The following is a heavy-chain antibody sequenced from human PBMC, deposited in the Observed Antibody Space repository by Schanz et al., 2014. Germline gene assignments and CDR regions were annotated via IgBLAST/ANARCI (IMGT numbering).Heavy chain of an antibody. CDR1: GFTFSSYS. D-gene: IGHD5-12*01. J-gene: IGHJ4*02. V-gene: IGHV3-23*01. CDR2: INTGVNT. CDR3: ARKVVATIGGYYDN. Sequence: EVQLLESGGGLVQPGGSLRLSCAASGFTFSSYSMNWVRQAPGKGLEWVSAINTGVNTYYADSVRGRFTISRDNAENTLFLQMNSLRAEDTAVYYCARKVVATIGGYYDNWGQGTLVIVSS.